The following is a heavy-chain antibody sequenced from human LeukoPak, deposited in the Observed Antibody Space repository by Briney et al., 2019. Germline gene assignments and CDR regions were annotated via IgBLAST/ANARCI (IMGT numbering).Heavy chain of an antibody. V-gene: IGHV1-2*02. D-gene: IGHD2-2*01. CDR1: GYTFTGYY. Sequence: VASVKVSCKASGYTFTGYYMHWVRQAPGQGLEWMGWINPNSGGTNYAQKFQGRVTMTRDTSISAAYMELSRLRSDDTAVYYCARVNVVVPAVTSPGRCFDYWGQGTLVTVSS. CDR2: INPNSGGT. CDR3: ARVNVVVPAVTSPGRCFDY. J-gene: IGHJ4*02.